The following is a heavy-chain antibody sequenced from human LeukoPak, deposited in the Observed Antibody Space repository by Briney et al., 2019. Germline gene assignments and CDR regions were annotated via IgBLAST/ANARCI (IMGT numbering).Heavy chain of an antibody. CDR2: ISAYNGNT. CDR3: ARVAAAGFHHNWFDP. D-gene: IGHD6-13*01. CDR1: GCTFTSYG. V-gene: IGHV1-18*01. Sequence: ASVKVSCKASGCTFTSYGISWVRQAPGQGLEWMGWISAYNGNTNYAQKLQGRVTMTTDTSTSTAYMELRSLRSDDTAVYYCARVAAAGFHHNWFDPWGQGTLVTVSS. J-gene: IGHJ5*02.